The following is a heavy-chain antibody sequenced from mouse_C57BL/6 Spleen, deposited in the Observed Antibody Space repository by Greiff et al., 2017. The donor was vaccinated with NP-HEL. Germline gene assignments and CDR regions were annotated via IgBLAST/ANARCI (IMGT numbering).Heavy chain of an antibody. Sequence: QVQLKESGAELAKPGASVKLSCKASGYTFTSYWMHWVKQRPGQGLEWIGYINPSSGYTEYNQKFKDKATLTADKSSSTAYMQLSSLTYEDSAVYYCASRDYDPWFAYWGQGTLVTVSA. CDR1: GYTFTSYW. CDR3: ASRDYDPWFAY. V-gene: IGHV1-7*01. D-gene: IGHD2-4*01. J-gene: IGHJ3*01. CDR2: INPSSGYT.